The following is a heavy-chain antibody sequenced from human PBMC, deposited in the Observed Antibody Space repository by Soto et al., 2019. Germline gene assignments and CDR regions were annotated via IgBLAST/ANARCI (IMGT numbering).Heavy chain of an antibody. CDR1: GFTFSSYA. Sequence: GGSLRLSCAASGFTFSSYAMSWVRQAPGKGLEWVSSISGSGGRTYYADFVKGRFSISRDNSKSTVFLQMNSLRAEDTAVYYCAKSHHYDFWSGYFDYWGQGTLVTVSS. CDR3: AKSHHYDFWSGYFDY. D-gene: IGHD3-3*01. J-gene: IGHJ4*02. CDR2: ISGSGGRT. V-gene: IGHV3-23*01.